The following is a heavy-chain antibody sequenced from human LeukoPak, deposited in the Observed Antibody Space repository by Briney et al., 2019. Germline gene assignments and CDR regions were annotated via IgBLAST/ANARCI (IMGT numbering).Heavy chain of an antibody. CDR1: GFTFSDYY. V-gene: IGHV3-11*01. CDR2: ISSSGSTI. J-gene: IGHJ4*02. CDR3: AKDSRGTTTTVYYFDC. D-gene: IGHD4-17*01. Sequence: GGSLRLSCAASGFTFSDYYMSWIRQAPGKGLEWVSYISSSGSTIYYADSVKGRFTISRDNSKNTLSLQMNSLRAEDTAVYYCAKDSRGTTTTVYYFDCWGQGTLVTVSS.